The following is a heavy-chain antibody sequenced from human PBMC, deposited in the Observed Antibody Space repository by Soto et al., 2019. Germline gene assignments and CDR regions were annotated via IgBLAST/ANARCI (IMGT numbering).Heavy chain of an antibody. CDR1: GFTFSSYA. CDR3: AKTIHIAVAGTHFDY. Sequence: GGSLRLSCAASGFTFSSYAMSWVRQAPGKGLEWVSAISGSGGSTYYADSVKGRFTISRDNSKNTLYLQMNSLRAEDTAVYYCAKTIHIAVAGTHFDYWGQGTLVTVSS. D-gene: IGHD6-19*01. J-gene: IGHJ4*02. CDR2: ISGSGGST. V-gene: IGHV3-23*01.